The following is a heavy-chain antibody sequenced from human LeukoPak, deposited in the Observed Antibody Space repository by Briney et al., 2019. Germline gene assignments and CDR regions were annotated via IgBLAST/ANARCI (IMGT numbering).Heavy chain of an antibody. D-gene: IGHD1-26*01. Sequence: GGSLRLSCAASGFTFSSYWMSWVRQAPGKGLEWVANIKQDGREKYYVDSVKGRFTISRDNAKNSLYLQMNSLRAEDTAVYYCARDWDAISFDYWGQGTLVTVSS. CDR3: ARDWDAISFDY. CDR2: IKQDGREK. CDR1: GFTFSSYW. V-gene: IGHV3-7*01. J-gene: IGHJ4*02.